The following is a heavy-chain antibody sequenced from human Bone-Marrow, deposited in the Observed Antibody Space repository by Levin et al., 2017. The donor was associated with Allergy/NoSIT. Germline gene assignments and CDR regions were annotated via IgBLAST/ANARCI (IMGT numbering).Heavy chain of an antibody. J-gene: IGHJ6*02. V-gene: IGHV3-23*01. CDR1: GFTFSSYA. D-gene: IGHD3-3*01. Sequence: SGGSLRLSCAASGFTFSSYAMSWVRQAPGKGLEWVSAISGSGGSTYYADSVKGRFTISRDNSKNTLYLQMNSLRAEDTAVYYCAKLAAGSGGNYYYYYGMDVWGQGTTVTVSS. CDR2: ISGSGGST. CDR3: AKLAAGSGGNYYYYYGMDV.